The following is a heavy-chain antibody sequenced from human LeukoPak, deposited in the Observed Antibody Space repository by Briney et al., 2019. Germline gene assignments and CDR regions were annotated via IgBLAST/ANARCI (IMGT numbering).Heavy chain of an antibody. CDR2: ISYDGSNK. V-gene: IGHV3-30*18. CDR1: GFTFSSYG. Sequence: GRSLRLSCAASGFTFSSYGMHWVRQAPGKGLEWVAVISYDGSNKYYADSVKGRFTISRDNSKNTLYLQMNSLRAEDTAVYYCAKPLTSYCFDYWGQGTLVTVAS. J-gene: IGHJ4*02. CDR3: AKPLTSYCFDY.